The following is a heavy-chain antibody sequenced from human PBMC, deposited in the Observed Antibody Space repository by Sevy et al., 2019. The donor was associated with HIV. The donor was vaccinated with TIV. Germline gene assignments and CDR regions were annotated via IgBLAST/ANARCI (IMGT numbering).Heavy chain of an antibody. CDR1: GFTFSSYG. J-gene: IGHJ6*02. CDR2: ISYDGSNK. D-gene: IGHD4-17*01. V-gene: IGHV3-30*18. CDR3: AKDRDYGGKAGAYYYYGMDV. Sequence: GGSLRLSCAASGFTFSSYGMHWVRQAPGKGLEWVAVISYDGSNKYYADSVKGRFTISRDNSKNTLYLQMNSLRAEDTVVYYCAKDRDYGGKAGAYYYYGMDVWGQGTTVTVSS.